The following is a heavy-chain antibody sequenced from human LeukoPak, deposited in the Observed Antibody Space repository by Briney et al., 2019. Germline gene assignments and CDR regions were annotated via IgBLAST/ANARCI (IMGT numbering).Heavy chain of an antibody. CDR2: ISYDGSNK. CDR3: AKLRDGDPVGYFDY. CDR1: GFTFSSYG. Sequence: GRSLRLSCAASGFTFSSYGMHWVRQAPGKGLEWVAVISYDGSNKYYADSVKGRFTISRDNSKNTLYLQMNSLRAEDTAVYYCAKLRDGDPVGYFDYWGQGTLVTVSS. J-gene: IGHJ4*02. V-gene: IGHV3-30*18. D-gene: IGHD4-17*01.